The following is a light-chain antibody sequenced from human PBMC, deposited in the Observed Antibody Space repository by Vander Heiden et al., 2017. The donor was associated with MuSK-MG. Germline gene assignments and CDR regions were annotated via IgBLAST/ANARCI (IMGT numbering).Light chain of an antibody. V-gene: IGKV3-20*01. CDR2: GAF. Sequence: EIVLTQSPGTLSLSPGERATLSCRASQSVSSSYLARYQQNPGQAPRLLIYGAFSRATGIPDRFSGSGSGTDFTLTISRLEPEDFAVYYCQQGGWSPSFGQRTKVEIK. CDR3: QQGGWSPS. J-gene: IGKJ1*01. CDR1: QSVSSSY.